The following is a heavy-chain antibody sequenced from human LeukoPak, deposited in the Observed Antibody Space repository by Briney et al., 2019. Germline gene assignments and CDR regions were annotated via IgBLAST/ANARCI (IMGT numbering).Heavy chain of an antibody. CDR3: AFSGYCSSTSCYGGYYFDY. D-gene: IGHD2-2*01. V-gene: IGHV1-46*01. J-gene: IGHJ4*02. CDR1: GYTFTSYY. Sequence: ASVKVSCKASGYTFTSYYMHWVRQAPGQGLEWMGIINPSGGSTSYAQKFQGRVTMTRDTSTSTVYMELSSLRSEDTAVYYCAFSGYCSSTSCYGGYYFDYWGQGTLVTVSS. CDR2: INPSGGST.